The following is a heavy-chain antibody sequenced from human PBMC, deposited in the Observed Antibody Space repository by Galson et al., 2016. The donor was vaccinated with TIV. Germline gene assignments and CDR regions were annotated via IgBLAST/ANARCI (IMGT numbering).Heavy chain of an antibody. CDR1: GLTVSDDY. J-gene: IGHJ6*02. Sequence: SLRLSCAASGLTVSDDYMTWVRRAPGKGLEWVSMIYSGGGTSYADSVRGRFNISRDNSKNTVYLQMNRLRPEDTAVYYCARERRHCGNECYLYYYYGMDVWGQGTTVTVSS. D-gene: IGHD2-21*01. V-gene: IGHV3-66*02. CDR3: ARERRHCGNECYLYYYYGMDV. CDR2: IYSGGGT.